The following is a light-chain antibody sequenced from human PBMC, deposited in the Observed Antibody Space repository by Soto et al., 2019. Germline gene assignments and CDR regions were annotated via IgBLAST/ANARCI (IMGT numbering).Light chain of an antibody. CDR1: RSVSSTY. Sequence: DIVLTQSPGTLSLSPGERATLSCRASRSVSSTYLAWYQHKPGQAPRLLIYGTSSRATGIPDRFSGSGSGTYFSLTSSRLEPEDFAVYYCHQYGGSPGTFGGGTKVEIK. J-gene: IGKJ4*01. V-gene: IGKV3-20*01. CDR2: GTS. CDR3: HQYGGSPGT.